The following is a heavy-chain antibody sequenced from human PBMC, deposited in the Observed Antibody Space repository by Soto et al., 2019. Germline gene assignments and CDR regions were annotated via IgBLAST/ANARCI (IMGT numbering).Heavy chain of an antibody. J-gene: IGHJ5*02. D-gene: IGHD2-2*01. Sequence: QVQLVESGGGVVQPGRSLRLSCAASGFTFSSYGMHWVRQAPGKGLERVAVISYDGSNKYYADSVKGRFTISRDNSKNTLYLQMNSLRAEDTAVYYCAKKRRQDIVVVPAATEFDPWGQGTLVTVSS. V-gene: IGHV3-30*18. CDR3: AKKRRQDIVVVPAATEFDP. CDR2: ISYDGSNK. CDR1: GFTFSSYG.